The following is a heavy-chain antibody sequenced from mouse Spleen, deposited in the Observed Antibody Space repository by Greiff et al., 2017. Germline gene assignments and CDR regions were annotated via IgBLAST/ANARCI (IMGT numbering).Heavy chain of an antibody. Sequence: QLQESGPELEKPGASVKISCKASGYSFTGYNMNWVKQSNGKSLEWIGYIDPYNGGTSYNQKFKGKATLTVDKSSSTAYMQLSSLTSEDSAVYYCARDSSGYFDYWGQGTTLTVSS. CDR1: GYSFTGYN. D-gene: IGHD3-2*01. V-gene: IGHV1S135*01. J-gene: IGHJ2*01. CDR3: ARDSSGYFDY. CDR2: IDPYNGGT.